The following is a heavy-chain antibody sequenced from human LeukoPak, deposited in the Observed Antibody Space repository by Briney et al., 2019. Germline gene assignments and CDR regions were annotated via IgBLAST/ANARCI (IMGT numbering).Heavy chain of an antibody. CDR3: ARDAYWAFDY. CDR1: GFTFSSNS. V-gene: IGHV3-7*01. D-gene: IGHD2-8*02. CDR2: IKPDGSEK. Sequence: GGSLRLSCAASGFTFSSNSMRWARQAQGKGLEWGANIKPDGSEKYYVDSVKGRFTISRDNAKNSLYLQMNSLRAEDTAVYYCARDAYWAFDYWGQGTLVTVSS. J-gene: IGHJ4*02.